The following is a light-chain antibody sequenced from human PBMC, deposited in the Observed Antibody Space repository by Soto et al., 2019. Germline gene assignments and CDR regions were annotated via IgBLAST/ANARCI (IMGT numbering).Light chain of an antibody. CDR2: ATS. J-gene: IGKJ1*01. CDR3: LQHNTYPLT. V-gene: IGKV1-17*01. Sequence: DIQMTQSPSSLSASLGDRVTITCRASQNIDNYLNWYQHKPGKAPKLLIYATSTLHSGVPARFSGSGSGTEFTLTISSLQPEDFAIYYCLQHNTYPLTFGQGTKVDIK. CDR1: QNIDNY.